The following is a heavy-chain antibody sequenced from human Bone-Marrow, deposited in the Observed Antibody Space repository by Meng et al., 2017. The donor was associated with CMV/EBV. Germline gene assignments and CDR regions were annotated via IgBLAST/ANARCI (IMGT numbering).Heavy chain of an antibody. V-gene: IGHV1-18*01. CDR2: ISAYNGNT. D-gene: IGHD3-22*01. J-gene: IGHJ4*02. CDR3: ARDTVRGYYYDSSGYYY. CDR1: GYTFTSYG. Sequence: ASVKVSCKASGYTFTSYGISWVRQAPGQGLEWMGWISAYNGNTNYAQKLQGRVTMTTDTSTSTAYMELRSLRSDDTAVYYCARDTVRGYYYDSSGYYYWGQGTLVTVSS.